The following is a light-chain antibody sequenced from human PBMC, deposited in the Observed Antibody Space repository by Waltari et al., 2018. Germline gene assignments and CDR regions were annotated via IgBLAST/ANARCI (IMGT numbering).Light chain of an antibody. CDR1: QSVIRTD. CDR3: QQYGSSPRT. J-gene: IGKJ2*01. Sequence: SRASQSVIRTDLAWYQQKPCQAPRRLIDGAASRATGIPYRFSGSGSGTDFTLTISRLEPEDFAVYYCQQYGSSPRTFGQGTKLEIK. V-gene: IGKV3-20*01. CDR2: GAA.